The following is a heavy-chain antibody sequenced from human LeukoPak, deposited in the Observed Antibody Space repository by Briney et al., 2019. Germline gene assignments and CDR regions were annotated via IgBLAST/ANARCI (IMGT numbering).Heavy chain of an antibody. J-gene: IGHJ4*02. CDR1: GDSVSSNNVA. CDR2: TYCRSKWYN. D-gene: IGHD5-18*01. Sequence: PQTLSLTCAISGDSVSSNNVAWNWIRQSPSRGLEWLGRTYCRSKWYNDYAVSVKSRITINPDTSKNQFSLQLNSVTPEDTAVYYCARYSTRGDFDYWGQGTLVSVSS. V-gene: IGHV6-1*01. CDR3: ARYSTRGDFDY.